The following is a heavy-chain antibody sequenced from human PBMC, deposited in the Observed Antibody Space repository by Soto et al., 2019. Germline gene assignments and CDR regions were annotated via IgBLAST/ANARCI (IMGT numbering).Heavy chain of an antibody. CDR1: GDSISGGGYY. CDR2: TFYSAST. J-gene: IGHJ3*02. V-gene: IGHV4-31*03. Sequence: QVQLHESGPGLVKPSQTLSLTCTVSGDSISGGGYYWSWVSQRPGKGLEWIGYTFYSASTNYNPSHKSRVTKSLDPSKNSFSLELSSVCPADTAVYYCARGLTSVRAMIITRPFDIWGQGTMVAVSS. CDR3: ARGLTSVRAMIITRPFDI. D-gene: IGHD3-10*01.